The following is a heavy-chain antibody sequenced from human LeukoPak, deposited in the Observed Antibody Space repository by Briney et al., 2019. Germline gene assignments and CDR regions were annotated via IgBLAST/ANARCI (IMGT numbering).Heavy chain of an antibody. V-gene: IGHV3-21*01. J-gene: IGHJ6*02. CDR3: ARDGYYYDSSGQESYYYYCGMDV. Sequence: GGTLRLSCAASGFSFSNYRMNWVRQAPGKGLEWVSSISTSSTYIYYADSLKGRFTISRDNAKNSLYLQVNSLTPEDTAVYYCARDGYYYDSSGQESYYYYCGMDVWGQGTTVTVSS. CDR1: GFSFSNYR. D-gene: IGHD3-22*01. CDR2: ISTSSTYI.